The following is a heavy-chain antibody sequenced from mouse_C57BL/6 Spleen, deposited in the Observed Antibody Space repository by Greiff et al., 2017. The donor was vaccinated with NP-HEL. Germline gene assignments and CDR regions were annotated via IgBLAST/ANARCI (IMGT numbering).Heavy chain of an antibody. CDR1: GFSLTSYG. CDR3: ARGYDGYYRAFAY. V-gene: IGHV2-6*01. J-gene: IGHJ3*01. Sequence: VHLVESGPGLVAPSQSLSITCTVSGFSLTSYGVDWVRQSLGKGLEWLGVIWGVGSTNYNSALKSRLSISKDNSKSQVFLKMNSLQTDDTAMYYCARGYDGYYRAFAYWGQGTLVTVSA. CDR2: IWGVGST. D-gene: IGHD2-3*01.